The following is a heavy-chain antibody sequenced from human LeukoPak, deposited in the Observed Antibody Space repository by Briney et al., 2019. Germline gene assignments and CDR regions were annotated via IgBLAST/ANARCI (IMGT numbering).Heavy chain of an antibody. CDR3: ASTPGDAKMGYYYYYMDV. CDR1: GGSISSYY. CDR2: IYYSGST. V-gene: IGHV4-59*01. D-gene: IGHD2-15*01. Sequence: SETLSLTCTVSGGSISSYYWSWIRQPPGKGLEWIGYIYYSGSTNYNPSLKSRVTISVDTSKNQFSLKLSSVTAADTAVYYCASTPGDAKMGYYYYYMDVWGKGTTVTISS. J-gene: IGHJ6*03.